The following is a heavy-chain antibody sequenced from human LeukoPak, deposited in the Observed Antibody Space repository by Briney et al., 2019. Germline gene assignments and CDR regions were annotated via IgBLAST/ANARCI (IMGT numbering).Heavy chain of an antibody. V-gene: IGHV3-7*03. CDR1: GFTFSNYW. J-gene: IGHJ6*02. Sequence: GGSLRLSCVVSGFTFSNYWMSWVRQAPGKGLEWVATIKQDGGEKYYVDSVKGRFTISRDNAKNSLYLQMSNLRAEDTAVYFCARGGGLDVWGQGATVTVSS. CDR3: ARGGGLDV. D-gene: IGHD3-16*01. CDR2: IKQDGGEK.